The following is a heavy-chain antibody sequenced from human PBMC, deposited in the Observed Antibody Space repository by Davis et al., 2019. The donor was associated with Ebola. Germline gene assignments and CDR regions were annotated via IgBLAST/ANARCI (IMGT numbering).Heavy chain of an antibody. CDR2: MNPNSGNT. CDR3: ARDTVTWRYYYYGMDV. J-gene: IGHJ6*02. D-gene: IGHD4-11*01. CDR1: GYTFTSYD. Sequence: ASVKVSCKASGYTFTSYDINWVRQATGQGLEWMGWMNPNSGNTGYAQKFQGRVTITRNTSISTAYMELSSLRSEDTAVYYWARDTVTWRYYYYGMDVWGQGTTVTVSS. V-gene: IGHV1-8*03.